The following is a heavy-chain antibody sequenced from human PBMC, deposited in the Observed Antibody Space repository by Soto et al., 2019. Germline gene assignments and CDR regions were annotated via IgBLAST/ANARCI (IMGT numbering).Heavy chain of an antibody. CDR2: IHHGGSP. J-gene: IGHJ4*02. V-gene: IGHV4-4*02. CDR3: AGKTITVPAHY. CDR1: GASISSGYW. D-gene: IGHD5-12*01. Sequence: PSETLSLTCAVSGASISSGYWWSWVRQSPGEGLEWIGEIHHGGSPSYNPSLESRVTISIDTSKTHFSLNLTSVTAADTAVYYCAGKTITVPAHYWGQGTLVTVSS.